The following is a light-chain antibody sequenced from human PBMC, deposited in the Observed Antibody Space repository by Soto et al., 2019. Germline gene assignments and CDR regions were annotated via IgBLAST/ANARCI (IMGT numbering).Light chain of an antibody. CDR3: SSFTSSSTPVV. V-gene: IGLV2-14*01. CDR1: SSDVGGYNY. Sequence: QSALTQPASVSRSPGQSITISCTGTSSDVGGYNYVSWYQQHPGKAPKLMIYDVSNRPSGVSNRFSGSKSGNTASLTISGLQAEDEADYYCSSFTSSSTPVVFGGGTQLTV. CDR2: DVS. J-gene: IGLJ2*01.